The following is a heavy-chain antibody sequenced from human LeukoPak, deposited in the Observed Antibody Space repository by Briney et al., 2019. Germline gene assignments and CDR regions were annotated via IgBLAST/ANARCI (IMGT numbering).Heavy chain of an antibody. CDR1: GYTFTSCG. CDR3: ARDRGIGWGGMIEDYYYGMDV. V-gene: IGHV1-18*01. Sequence: ASVKVSCNASGYTFTSCGISWVRQDPGQGLEWMGCVNTYNGNRKYAQNLKGRVTMTTNTSTSTAYMELRSLRSDDTAVYYCARDRGIGWGGMIEDYYYGMDVWGQGTTVTVSS. J-gene: IGHJ6*02. D-gene: IGHD3-16*02. CDR2: VNTYNGNR.